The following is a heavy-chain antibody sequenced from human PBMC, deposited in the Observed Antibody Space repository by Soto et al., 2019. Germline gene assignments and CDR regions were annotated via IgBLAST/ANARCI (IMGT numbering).Heavy chain of an antibody. D-gene: IGHD4-17*01. CDR1: GGTFSSYA. CDR3: ARPEYGDYDYYYYGMDV. J-gene: IGHJ6*02. V-gene: IGHV1-69*13. CDR2: IIPIFGTA. Sequence: EASVKVSCKASGGTFSSYAISWVRQAPGQGLEWMGGIIPIFGTANYAQKFQGRVTITADESTSTAYMELSSLRSEDTAVYYCARPEYGDYDYYYYGMDVWGQGTTVTVSS.